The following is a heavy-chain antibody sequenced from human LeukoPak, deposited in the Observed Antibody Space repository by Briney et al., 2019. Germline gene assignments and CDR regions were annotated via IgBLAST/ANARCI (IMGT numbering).Heavy chain of an antibody. J-gene: IGHJ4*02. CDR2: IIPIFGTA. CDR1: GGTFITYA. V-gene: IGHV1-69*13. D-gene: IGHD5-18*01. Sequence: ASVRVSCKASGGTFITYAISWVRQAPGQGLEWMGAIIPIFGTANYAQKFQGRVTITADESTSTAYMELSSLRSEDTAVYYCARSGDTAMVLYWGQGTLVTVSS. CDR3: ARSGDTAMVLY.